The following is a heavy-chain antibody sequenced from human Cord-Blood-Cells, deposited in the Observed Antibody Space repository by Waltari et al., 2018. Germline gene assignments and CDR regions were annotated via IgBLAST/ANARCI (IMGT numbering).Heavy chain of an antibody. V-gene: IGHV3-23*01. Sequence: EVQLLESGGGLVQPGGSLRLSCAASGFTFSSYAMSWVRQAPGKGLEWVSAISGSGGSTYYADSVKGRFTISRDNSKNTLYLQMNSLRAEDTAVYYCAKDPPTYYDFWSGYYDFDYWGQGTLVTVSS. J-gene: IGHJ4*02. D-gene: IGHD3-3*01. CDR2: ISGSGGST. CDR1: GFTFSSYA. CDR3: AKDPPTYYDFWSGYYDFDY.